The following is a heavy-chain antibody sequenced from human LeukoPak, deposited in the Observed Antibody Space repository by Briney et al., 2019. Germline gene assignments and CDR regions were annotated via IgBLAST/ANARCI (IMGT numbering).Heavy chain of an antibody. Sequence: SETLSLTCAVYGGSFSGYYWSWIRQPPGKGLEWIGEINHSGSTNYNPSLKSRVTISVDTSKNQFSLKLSSVTAADTAVYYCARSPQTRYYYGSGSTAMGAFDIWGQGTMVTVSS. CDR2: INHSGST. CDR3: ARSPQTRYYYGSGSTAMGAFDI. CDR1: GGSFSGYY. V-gene: IGHV4-34*01. D-gene: IGHD3-10*01. J-gene: IGHJ3*02.